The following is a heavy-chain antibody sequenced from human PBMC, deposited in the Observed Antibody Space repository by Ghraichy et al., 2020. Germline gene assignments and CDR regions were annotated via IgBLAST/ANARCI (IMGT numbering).Heavy chain of an antibody. CDR1: GTSVTGDSYY. J-gene: IGHJ5*02. CDR3: ARDPGPIRGNWFDP. Sequence: SETLSLTCTVSGTSVTGDSYYWGWIRQPPGKGLEWIGSLPYGGITYSNPSLKSRVTISADTSKTLFSLSVSSVTAADTAVYFCARDPGPIRGNWFDPWGPGTLVTVS. V-gene: IGHV4-39*07. CDR2: LPYGGIT. D-gene: IGHD5-24*01.